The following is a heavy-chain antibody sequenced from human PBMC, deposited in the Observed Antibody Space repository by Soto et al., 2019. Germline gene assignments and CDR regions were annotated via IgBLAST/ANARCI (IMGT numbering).Heavy chain of an antibody. CDR2: LYYSGST. V-gene: IGHV4-30-4*01. Sequence: SETLSLTCTVSGGSISRGDYYWSWIRQPPGKGLEWIGYLYYSGSTYYNPSLKSRVTISVDTSKNQFSLKLSSVTAADTAVYYCARDEGSDAGLSDYWGQGTLVTVSS. CDR3: ARDEGSDAGLSDY. CDR1: GGSISRGDYY. J-gene: IGHJ4*02. D-gene: IGHD1-26*01.